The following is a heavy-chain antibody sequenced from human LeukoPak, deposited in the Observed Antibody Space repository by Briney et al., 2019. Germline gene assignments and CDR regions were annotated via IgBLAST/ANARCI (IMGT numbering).Heavy chain of an antibody. Sequence: GGSLRLSCAASGVTFTNYAMTWVRQTPGKGLEWVSGISISGGSTDYADSVKGRFTISRDNSKNTLYLQMNSLRAEDTAVYYCAKVPAGNKVEYWGQGTLVTVSS. CDR2: ISISGGST. D-gene: IGHD6-19*01. V-gene: IGHV3-23*01. CDR1: GVTFTNYA. J-gene: IGHJ4*02. CDR3: AKVPAGNKVEY.